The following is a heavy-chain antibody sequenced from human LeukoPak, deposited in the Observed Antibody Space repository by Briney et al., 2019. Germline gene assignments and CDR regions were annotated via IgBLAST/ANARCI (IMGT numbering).Heavy chain of an antibody. CDR2: ISSTGGTT. V-gene: IGHV3-23*01. J-gene: IGHJ6*03. CDR1: GFTFSSYA. CDR3: AKNGDRGAYCTGGTCYPYFYYYMDV. D-gene: IGHD2-15*01. Sequence: PGGSLRLSCAASGFTFSSYAMSWVRQAPGKGLEWVSSISSTGGTTYYAGSVKGRFTISRDNSKNTLYLQMNSLRAEDTAIYYCAKNGDRGAYCTGGTCYPYFYYYMDVWGKGTTVTI.